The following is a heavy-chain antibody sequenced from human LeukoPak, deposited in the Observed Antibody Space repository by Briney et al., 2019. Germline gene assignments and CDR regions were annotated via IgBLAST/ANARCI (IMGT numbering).Heavy chain of an antibody. CDR3: ARGLCGSTSCYADY. D-gene: IGHD2-2*01. Sequence: ASVKVSCKASGYTFTSYDIIWVRQATGQGLEWMGWMNPNSGNTGYAQKFQGRVTITRNTSISTAYMELSSLRSEDTAVYYCARGLCGSTSCYADYWGQGTLVTVSS. CDR1: GYTFTSYD. V-gene: IGHV1-8*03. CDR2: MNPNSGNT. J-gene: IGHJ4*02.